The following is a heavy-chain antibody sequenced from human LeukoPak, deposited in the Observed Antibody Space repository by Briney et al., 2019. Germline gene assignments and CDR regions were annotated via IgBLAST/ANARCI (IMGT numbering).Heavy chain of an antibody. Sequence: ASVKVSCKASGYTFAAYYMYWVRQAPGQGLEWMGWIRPNSGGTNYTQKFQGRVTMTGDTSTSTAYMELSSLRSEDTAVYYCATDSGERGSGSYLIAYWGQGTLVTVSS. CDR3: ATDSGERGSGSYLIAY. CDR2: IRPNSGGT. V-gene: IGHV1-2*02. CDR1: GYTFAAYY. J-gene: IGHJ4*02. D-gene: IGHD3-10*01.